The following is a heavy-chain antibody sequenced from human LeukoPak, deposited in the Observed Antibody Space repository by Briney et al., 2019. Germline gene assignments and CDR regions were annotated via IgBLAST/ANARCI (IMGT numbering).Heavy chain of an antibody. CDR3: ARESPWFGESSYFDY. V-gene: IGHV3-53*01. Sequence: GGSLRLSCAASGFTVSSNYMSWVRQAPGKALEWVSVIYSGGSTYYADSVKGRFTISRDNSKNTLYLQMNSLRAEDTAVYYCARESPWFGESSYFDYWGQGTLVTVSS. J-gene: IGHJ4*02. CDR1: GFTVSSNY. D-gene: IGHD3-10*01. CDR2: IYSGGST.